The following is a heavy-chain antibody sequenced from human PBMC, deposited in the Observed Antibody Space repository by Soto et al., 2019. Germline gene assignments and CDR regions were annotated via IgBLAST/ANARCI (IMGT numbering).Heavy chain of an antibody. D-gene: IGHD2-2*01. Sequence: GESLKISCKGSGYSFTSYWIGWVRQMPGKGLEWMGIIYPGDSDTRYSPSFQGQVTISADKSISTAYLQWSSLKASDTAMYYCARHGVVVPAASDAYGMDVWGQGTTVTVSS. CDR2: IYPGDSDT. CDR3: ARHGVVVPAASDAYGMDV. J-gene: IGHJ6*02. V-gene: IGHV5-51*01. CDR1: GYSFTSYW.